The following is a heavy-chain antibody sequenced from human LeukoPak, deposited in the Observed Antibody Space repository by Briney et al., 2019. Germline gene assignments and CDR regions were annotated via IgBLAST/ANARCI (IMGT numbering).Heavy chain of an antibody. CDR3: ARGSGYYYGMDA. D-gene: IGHD6-19*01. J-gene: IGHJ6*02. V-gene: IGHV1-8*01. CDR1: GYTFTSYD. Sequence: ASVKVSCKASGYTFTSYDINWVRQATGQGLEWMGWMNPNSGNTGYAQKFQGRVTMTRNTSISTAYMELSSLRSEDTAVYYCARGSGYYYGMDAWGQGTTVTVSS. CDR2: MNPNSGNT.